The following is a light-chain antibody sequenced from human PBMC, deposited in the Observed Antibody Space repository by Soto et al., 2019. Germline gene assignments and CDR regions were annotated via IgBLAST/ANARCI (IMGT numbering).Light chain of an antibody. V-gene: IGLV1-51*01. CDR1: NSNIGKNY. CDR2: DNN. J-gene: IGLJ3*02. CDR3: GTWDTSLSAGV. Sequence: QSVLTQPPSVSAAPGQEVTFSCSGSNSNIGKNYVSWYQQIPGTAPKLLIYDNNKRPSGIPDRFSASKSGASATLGITGLQTGDEADYYCGTWDTSLSAGVFGGGTKLTVL.